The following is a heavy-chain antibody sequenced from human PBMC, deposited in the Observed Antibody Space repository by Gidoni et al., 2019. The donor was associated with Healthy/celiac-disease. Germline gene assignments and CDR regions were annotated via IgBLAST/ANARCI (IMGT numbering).Heavy chain of an antibody. D-gene: IGHD3-16*01. J-gene: IGHJ6*02. V-gene: IGHV3-73*01. Sequence: EVQLVESGGGLVQPGGSLKLSCAASGFTCSASAMHGTAQASGKGLAWVGRISSEADSYAAAYAASVKGRFTISRDDSKNTAYLQMNSLKTEDTAVYYCTRLLGGDVYNDYYYYYGMDVWGQGTTVTVSS. CDR1: GFTCSASA. CDR2: ISSEADSYAA. CDR3: TRLLGGDVYNDYYYYYGMDV.